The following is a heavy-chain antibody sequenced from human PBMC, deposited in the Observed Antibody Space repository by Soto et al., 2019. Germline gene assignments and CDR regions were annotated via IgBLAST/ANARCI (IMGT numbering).Heavy chain of an antibody. V-gene: IGHV4-31*03. J-gene: IGHJ6*02. CDR2: IYYSGST. CDR1: GGSISSGGYY. D-gene: IGHD3-10*01. CDR3: ARELVRGMDV. Sequence: SETLSLTCTVSGGSISSGGYYWSWIRQHPGKGLEWIGYIYYSGSTYYNPSLKSRVTISVDTSKNQFSLKLSSVTAADTAVYYCARELVRGMDVWGQGTTVTVSS.